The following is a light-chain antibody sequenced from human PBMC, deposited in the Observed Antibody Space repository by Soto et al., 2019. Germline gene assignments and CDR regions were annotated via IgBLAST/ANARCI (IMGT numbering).Light chain of an antibody. Sequence: DFVMTQAPDSLAVSLGERATINCKSSQSVLYNSNNKNHLGWFQQKPGHPPKLLIYGASFRPSGVPDRFSGSGSGTDFTLTISSLQAEDVAVYYCQQYYSIPFTFGQGTKLEN. CDR3: QQYYSIPFT. CDR1: QSVLYNSNNKNH. V-gene: IGKV4-1*01. CDR2: GAS. J-gene: IGKJ2*01.